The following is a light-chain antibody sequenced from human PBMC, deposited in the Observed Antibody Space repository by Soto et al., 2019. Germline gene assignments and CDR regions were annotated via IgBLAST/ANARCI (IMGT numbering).Light chain of an antibody. CDR3: QQYNNWPLT. CDR1: QSVSSN. V-gene: IGKV3-15*01. Sequence: EIVMTQSPATLSVSPGERATLSCRASQSVSSNLAWYQQNPGQAPRLLIYGASTRATGIPARFSGSGSGTEFTLTISSLQSEDFAVYYCQQYNNWPLTFGPGTKVYIK. CDR2: GAS. J-gene: IGKJ3*01.